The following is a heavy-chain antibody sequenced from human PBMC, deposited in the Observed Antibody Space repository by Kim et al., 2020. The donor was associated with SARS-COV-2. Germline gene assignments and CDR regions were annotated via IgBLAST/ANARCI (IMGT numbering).Heavy chain of an antibody. CDR2: ISYDGSNK. CDR1: GFTFSSYG. J-gene: IGHJ6*02. CDR3: AKYGGYGDYYYYYGMDV. V-gene: IGHV3-30*18. Sequence: GGSLRLSCAASGFTFSSYGMHWVRQAPGKGLEWVAVISYDGSNKYYADSVKGRFTISRDNSKNTLYLQMNSLRAEDTAVYYCAKYGGYGDYYYYYGMDVWGQGTTVTVSS. D-gene: IGHD4-17*01.